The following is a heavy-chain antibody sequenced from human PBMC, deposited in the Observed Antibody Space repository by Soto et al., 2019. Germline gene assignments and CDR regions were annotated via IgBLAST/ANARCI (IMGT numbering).Heavy chain of an antibody. V-gene: IGHV1-18*01. J-gene: IGHJ4*02. CDR2: ISAHNGNT. D-gene: IGHD4-17*01. CDR1: GYAFTTYG. CDR3: ARGRYGDY. Sequence: QVHLVHSGAEVKKPGASVKVSCQASGYAFTTYGITWVRQAPGQGLEWMGWISAHNGNTNYALKLQGRVTVTRDTSTSTAYMELRSLRSDDTPVYYCARGRYGDYWGQGALVTVSS.